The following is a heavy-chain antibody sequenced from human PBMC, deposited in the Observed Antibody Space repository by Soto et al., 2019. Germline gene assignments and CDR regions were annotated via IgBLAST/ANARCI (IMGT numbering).Heavy chain of an antibody. Sequence: GGSLRLSCTASGFTFSSYGMHWVRQAPGKGLEWVAVIWYDGSNKYYADSVKGRFTISRDNSKNTLYLQMNSLRAEDTAVYYCARWGDNKVFDYWGQGTLVTVS. V-gene: IGHV3-33*01. J-gene: IGHJ4*02. CDR2: IWYDGSNK. CDR1: GFTFSSYG. CDR3: ARWGDNKVFDY. D-gene: IGHD1-1*01.